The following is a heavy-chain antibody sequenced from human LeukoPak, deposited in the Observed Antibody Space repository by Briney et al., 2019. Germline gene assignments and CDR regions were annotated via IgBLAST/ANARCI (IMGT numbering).Heavy chain of an antibody. V-gene: IGHV1-18*01. CDR2: ISAYNGNT. J-gene: IGHJ4*02. CDR1: GYTFTSYG. D-gene: IGHD3-22*01. CDR3: ARVDYDSSGFPRVFDY. Sequence: ASVKVSCKASGYTFTSYGISWVRQAPGQGLEWMGWISAYNGNTNYAQKLQGRVTMTTDTSTSTAYMELRSLRSDDTAVYYCARVDYDSSGFPRVFDYWGQGTLVTVSS.